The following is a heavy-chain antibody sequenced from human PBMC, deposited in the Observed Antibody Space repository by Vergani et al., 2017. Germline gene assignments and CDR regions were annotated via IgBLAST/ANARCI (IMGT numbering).Heavy chain of an antibody. Sequence: EVQLVESGGGLVQPGGSLRLSCAASGFTFSSYWMSWVRQAPGKGLEWVANIKQDGSEQYYVDSVKGRFTISRDNAKNSLYLQMNSLRAEDTAVYYCARDVAAAGRYYYYYGMDVWGQGTTVTVSS. V-gene: IGHV3-7*01. D-gene: IGHD6-13*01. CDR1: GFTFSSYW. CDR3: ARDVAAAGRYYYYYGMDV. CDR2: IKQDGSEQ. J-gene: IGHJ6*02.